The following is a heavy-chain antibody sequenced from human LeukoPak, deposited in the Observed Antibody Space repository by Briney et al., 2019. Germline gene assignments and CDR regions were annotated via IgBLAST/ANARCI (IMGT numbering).Heavy chain of an antibody. D-gene: IGHD4-17*01. CDR3: ARALYGATSFYYMDV. CDR2: ISYDGSRK. CDR1: GFSLRNYA. J-gene: IGHJ6*03. Sequence: PGGSLRLSCAASGFSLRNYAFYWVRQAPGKGLEWVAAISYDGSRKYFAESPKGRFTISRDNSENTVYLQMNTLSAEDTAVYYCARALYGATSFYYMDVWGKGTTVTVSS. V-gene: IGHV3-30-3*01.